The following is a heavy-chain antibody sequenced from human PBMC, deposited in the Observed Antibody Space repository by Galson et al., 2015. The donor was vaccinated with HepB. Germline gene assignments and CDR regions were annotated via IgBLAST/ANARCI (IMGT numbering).Heavy chain of an antibody. V-gene: IGHV4-31*03. CDR2: IYYSGST. CDR1: GGSISSGGYY. J-gene: IGHJ4*02. D-gene: IGHD6-19*01. CDR3: ARDRGSGWVDY. Sequence: TLSLTCTVSGGSISSGGYYWSWIRQHPGKGLEWIGYIYYSGSTYYNPSLKSRVTISVDTSKNQFSLKLSSVTAADTAVYYCARDRGSGWVDYWGQGTLVTVSS.